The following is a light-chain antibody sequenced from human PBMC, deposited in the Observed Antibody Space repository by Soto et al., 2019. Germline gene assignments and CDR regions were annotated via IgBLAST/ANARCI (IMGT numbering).Light chain of an antibody. CDR3: QSYDSSLSVV. CDR2: GNS. CDR1: SSNIGAGYD. J-gene: IGLJ2*01. V-gene: IGLV1-40*01. Sequence: QSVLTQPPSVSGAPGQRVTISCTGSSSNIGAGYDVHWYQQLPGTAPKLLIYGNSNRPSGVPDRFSGSKSGTSASLAITGLQAEDEADDSCQSYDSSLSVVFGGGTKLTVL.